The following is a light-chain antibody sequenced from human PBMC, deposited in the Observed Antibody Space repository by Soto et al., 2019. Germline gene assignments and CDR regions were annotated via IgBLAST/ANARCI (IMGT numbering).Light chain of an antibody. CDR2: AAS. CDR3: QHRGT. V-gene: IGKV1-9*01. CDR1: QGISSY. Sequence: DIQLTQSPYFLSASVGDRVTITCRASQGISSYLAWYQQKPGKAPKLLIYAASTLHSGVPSRFSGSGSGTAFTLTISSLPPEDFETYYCQHRGTFGQGTRLEIK. J-gene: IGKJ5*01.